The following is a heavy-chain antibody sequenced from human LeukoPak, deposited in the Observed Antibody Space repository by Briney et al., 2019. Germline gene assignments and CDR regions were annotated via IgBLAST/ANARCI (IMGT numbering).Heavy chain of an antibody. CDR2: ISSSGSTI. CDR1: GFTFSSYE. Sequence: QPGGSLRLSCAASGFTFSSYEMNWVRQAPGKGLEWVSYISSSGSTIYYAESVKGRFTISRDNAKNSLYLQMNSLRAEDTAVYYCARDPYYGDYVVWGQGTLVTVSS. V-gene: IGHV3-48*03. J-gene: IGHJ4*02. D-gene: IGHD4-17*01. CDR3: ARDPYYGDYVV.